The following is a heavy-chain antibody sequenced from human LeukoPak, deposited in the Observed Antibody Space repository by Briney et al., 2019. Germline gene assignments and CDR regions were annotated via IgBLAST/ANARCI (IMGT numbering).Heavy chain of an antibody. J-gene: IGHJ3*02. CDR3: ARGGYYYDSSGSWGAFDI. CDR1: GVSISSYR. Sequence: SETLCLTCTVSGVSISSYRWSWIRQPPGKGLEWIGYIYYSGSTNYNPSLKSRVTISVDTSKNQFSLKLSSVTAADTAVYYCARGGYYYDSSGSWGAFDIWGQGTMVTVSS. D-gene: IGHD3-22*01. CDR2: IYYSGST. V-gene: IGHV4-59*01.